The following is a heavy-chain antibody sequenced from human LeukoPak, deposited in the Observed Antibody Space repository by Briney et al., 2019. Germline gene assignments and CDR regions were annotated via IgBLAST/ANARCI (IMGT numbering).Heavy chain of an antibody. CDR3: ARVVTGDSFDY. J-gene: IGHJ4*02. Sequence: GGSLRLSCAASGFTVSSNYMSWVRRAPGRGLEWVSVIYSGGSTYYADSVKGRFTISRDNSKNTPYLQMNSLRAEDTAVYYCARVVTGDSFDYWGQGTLVTVSS. CDR1: GFTVSSNY. CDR2: IYSGGST. D-gene: IGHD2-21*02. V-gene: IGHV3-53*01.